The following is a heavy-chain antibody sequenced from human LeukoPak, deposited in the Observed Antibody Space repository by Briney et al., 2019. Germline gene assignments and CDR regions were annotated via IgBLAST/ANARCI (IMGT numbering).Heavy chain of an antibody. J-gene: IGHJ4*02. D-gene: IGHD3-9*01. Sequence: GLEWVAFIRYDGSNKYYADSVKGRFAISRDNSKNTLYLQMNSLRAEDTAVYYCARETGYWGQGTLVTVSS. CDR3: ARETGY. CDR2: IRYDGSNK. V-gene: IGHV3-30*02.